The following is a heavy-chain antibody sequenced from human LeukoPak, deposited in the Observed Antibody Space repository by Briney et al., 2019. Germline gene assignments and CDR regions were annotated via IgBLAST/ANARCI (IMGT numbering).Heavy chain of an antibody. D-gene: IGHD2-2*02. CDR3: ATDRYCSSTSCYTAPSVFDP. Sequence: ASVKVSCKVSGYTLTELPMHWVRQAPGKGLEWMGGFDPEDGETIYAQKFQGRVTMTEDTSTDTAYMELSSLRSEDTAVYYCATDRYCSSTSCYTAPSVFDPWGQGTLVTVSS. CDR1: GYTLTELP. CDR2: FDPEDGET. J-gene: IGHJ5*02. V-gene: IGHV1-24*01.